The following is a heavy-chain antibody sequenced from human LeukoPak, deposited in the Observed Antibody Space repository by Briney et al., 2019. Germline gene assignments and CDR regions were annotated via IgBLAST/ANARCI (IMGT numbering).Heavy chain of an antibody. D-gene: IGHD6-13*01. CDR2: INHSGST. CDR3: ARVGIAASY. V-gene: IGHV4-34*01. CDR1: GGSISSYY. J-gene: IGHJ4*02. Sequence: SETLSLTCTVSGGSISSYYWSWIRQPPGKGLEWIGEINHSGSTNYNPSLKSRVTISVDTSKNQFSLKLSSVTAADTAVYYCARVGIAASYWGQGTLVTVSS.